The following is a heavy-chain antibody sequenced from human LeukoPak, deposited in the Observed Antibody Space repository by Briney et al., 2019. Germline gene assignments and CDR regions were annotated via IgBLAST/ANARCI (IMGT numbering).Heavy chain of an antibody. CDR1: GGTFSSYA. J-gene: IGHJ5*02. CDR3: ARDPIAAAAAGDP. D-gene: IGHD6-13*01. Sequence: SVKVSCKASGGTFSSYAISWVRQAPGQGLEWMGGIIPIFGTANYAQKFQGRVTMTRDTSTSTVYMELSSLRSEDTAVYYCARDPIAAAAAGDPWGQGTLVTVSS. V-gene: IGHV1-69*05. CDR2: IIPIFGTA.